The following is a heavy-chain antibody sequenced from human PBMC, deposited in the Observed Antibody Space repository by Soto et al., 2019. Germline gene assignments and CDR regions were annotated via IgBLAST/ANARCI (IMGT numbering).Heavy chain of an antibody. D-gene: IGHD1-1*01. J-gene: IGHJ6*02. CDR1: GFIFANYG. V-gene: IGHV3-30*18. Sequence: LRLSCAASGFIFANYGMHWVRQAPGKGLEWVALITYEGGNKYYADAVKGRFTISRDNAKNMVSLQMDSLRAEDTAVYYCAKARGANNWANYYGLDVWGQGTTATVS. CDR2: ITYEGGNK. CDR3: AKARGANNWANYYGLDV.